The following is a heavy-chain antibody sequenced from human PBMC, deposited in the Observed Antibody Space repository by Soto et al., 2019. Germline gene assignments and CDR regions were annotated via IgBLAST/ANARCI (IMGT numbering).Heavy chain of an antibody. J-gene: IGHJ6*02. CDR2: IYYSGST. CDR3: ARDVAYYGSGSYYNETYYYYGMDV. Sequence: LSLTCTVSGGSISSYYWSWIRQPPGKGLEWIGYIYYSGSTNYNPSLKSRVTISVDTSKNQFSLKLSSVTAADTAVYYCARDVAYYGSGSYYNETYYYYGMDVWGQGTTVTVSS. CDR1: GGSISSYY. D-gene: IGHD3-10*01. V-gene: IGHV4-59*01.